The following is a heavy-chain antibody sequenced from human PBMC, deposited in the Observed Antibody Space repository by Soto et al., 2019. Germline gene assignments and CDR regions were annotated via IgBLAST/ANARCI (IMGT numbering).Heavy chain of an antibody. J-gene: IGHJ6*02. CDR1: GGIFTNNA. Sequence: QVQVVQSGAEVKKPGSSVKVSCKVSGGIFTNNAISWVRQAPGQGLEWLGGVIPLFDTAYYAQIFRGRLRIAADGATTTPYRERGAETSADRPVFFWAPGGHNEGYNCSHGRDVWAHGPTVTFS. CDR3: APGGHNEGYNCSHGRDV. V-gene: IGHV1-69*01. D-gene: IGHD5-18*01. CDR2: VIPLFDTA.